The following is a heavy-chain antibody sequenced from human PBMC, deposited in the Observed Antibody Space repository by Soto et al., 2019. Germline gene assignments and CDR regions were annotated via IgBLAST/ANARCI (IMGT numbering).Heavy chain of an antibody. J-gene: IGHJ6*02. CDR1: GFTFSSYS. D-gene: IGHD6-13*01. CDR3: ARDSRSWYYYYYYGMDV. CDR2: ISSSSSYI. V-gene: IGHV3-21*01. Sequence: EVQLVESGGGLVKPGGSLRLSCAASGFTFSSYSMNWVRQAPGKGLEWVSYISSSSSYIYYADSVKGRFTISRDNAKNSLYLQMNSLIAEDTAVYYCARDSRSWYYYYYYGMDVWGQGTTVTVSS.